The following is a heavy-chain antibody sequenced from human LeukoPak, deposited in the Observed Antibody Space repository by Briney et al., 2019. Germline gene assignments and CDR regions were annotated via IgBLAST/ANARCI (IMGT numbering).Heavy chain of an antibody. D-gene: IGHD6-19*01. CDR2: ISYHGTSK. V-gene: IGHV3-30*03. J-gene: IGHJ4*02. CDR1: GFKFSVYS. CDR3: ARQSSGWYFDY. Sequence: GGSLRLSCAASGFKFSVYSMNWVRQAPGKGLEWVAVISYHGTSKYYADSVKGRFTISRDISRNTLYLQMDSLRAEDTAVYYCARQSSGWYFDYWGQGTLVTVSS.